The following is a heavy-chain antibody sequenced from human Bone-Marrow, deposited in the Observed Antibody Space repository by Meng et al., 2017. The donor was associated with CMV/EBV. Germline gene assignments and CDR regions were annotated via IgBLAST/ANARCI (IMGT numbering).Heavy chain of an antibody. CDR1: GFTFSSYS. CDR3: AKDGAYGYSSTWYPLDY. J-gene: IGHJ4*02. V-gene: IGHV3-21*01. CDR2: ISSSSSYI. D-gene: IGHD6-13*01. Sequence: GESLKISCAASGFTFSSYSMNWVRQAPGKGLEWVSSISSSSSYIYYADSVKGRFTISRDNAKNSLYLQMNSLRAEDTAVYYCAKDGAYGYSSTWYPLDYWGQGTLVTVSS.